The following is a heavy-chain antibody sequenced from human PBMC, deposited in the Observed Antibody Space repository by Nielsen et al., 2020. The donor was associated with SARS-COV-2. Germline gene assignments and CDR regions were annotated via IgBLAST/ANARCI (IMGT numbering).Heavy chain of an antibody. J-gene: IGHJ4*02. CDR3: ASPGHYGSGYFDY. CDR1: GFTFSSCS. V-gene: IGHV3-21*04. D-gene: IGHD3-10*01. Sequence: GESLKISCAASGFTFSSCSMNWVRQAPGKGLEWVSSISSSSSYIYYADSVKGRFTISRDNAKNTLYLQMNSLRAEDTAVYYCASPGHYGSGYFDYWGQGTLVTVSS. CDR2: ISSSSSYI.